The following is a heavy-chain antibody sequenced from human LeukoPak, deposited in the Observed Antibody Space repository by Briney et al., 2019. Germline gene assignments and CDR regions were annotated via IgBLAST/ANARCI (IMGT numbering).Heavy chain of an antibody. CDR1: GFTFSSYS. V-gene: IGHV3-21*01. CDR2: ISSSSSYI. CDR3: ARDSPTTVVTPPGSFDI. J-gene: IGHJ3*02. D-gene: IGHD4-23*01. Sequence: GGSLRLSCAASGFTFSSYSMNWVRQAPGKGLEWVSSISSSSSYIYYADSVKGRFTISRDNAKNSLYLQMNSLRAEDTAVYYCARDSPTTVVTPPGSFDIWGQGTMVTVSS.